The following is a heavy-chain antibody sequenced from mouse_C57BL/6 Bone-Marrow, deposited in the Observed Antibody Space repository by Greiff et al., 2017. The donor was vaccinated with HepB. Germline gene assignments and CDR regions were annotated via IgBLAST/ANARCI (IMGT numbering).Heavy chain of an antibody. D-gene: IGHD4-1*01. V-gene: IGHV3-6*01. CDR3: AREPGTGTGDFDY. J-gene: IGHJ2*01. CDR1: GYSITSGYY. CDR2: ISYDGSN. Sequence: EVQRVESGPGLVKPSQSLSLTCSVTGYSITSGYYWNWIRQFPGNKLEWMGYISYDGSNNYNPSLKNRISITRDTSKNQFFLKLNSVTTEDTATYYCAREPGTGTGDFDYWGQGTTLTVSS.